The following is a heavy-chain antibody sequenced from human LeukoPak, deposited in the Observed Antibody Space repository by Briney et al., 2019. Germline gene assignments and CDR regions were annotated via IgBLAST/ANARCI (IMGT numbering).Heavy chain of an antibody. V-gene: IGHV4-30-4*01. D-gene: IGHD3-9*01. CDR3: ATWRVDYDILTQNYNGKGFDY. CDR1: GGSISSGDYY. CDR2: IYYSGST. Sequence: PSETLSLTCTVSGGSISSGDYYWSWIRQPPGKGLEWIGYIYYSGSTYLNPSLKSRVTISVDTPKNQFSLKLSSMTAADTAVYYCATWRVDYDILTQNYNGKGFDYWGQGTLVTVSS. J-gene: IGHJ4*02.